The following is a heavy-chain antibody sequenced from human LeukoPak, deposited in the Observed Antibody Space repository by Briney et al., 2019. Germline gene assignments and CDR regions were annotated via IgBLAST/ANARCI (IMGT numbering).Heavy chain of an antibody. Sequence: ASVKVSCKASGYTFTSYGISWVRQAPGQGLEWMGWISAYNGNTNYAQKLQGRVTMTTDTSTSTAHMELRSLRSDDTAVYYCARVAAAADHFDYWGQGTLVTVSS. CDR1: GYTFTSYG. CDR3: ARVAAAADHFDY. V-gene: IGHV1-18*01. CDR2: ISAYNGNT. J-gene: IGHJ4*02. D-gene: IGHD6-13*01.